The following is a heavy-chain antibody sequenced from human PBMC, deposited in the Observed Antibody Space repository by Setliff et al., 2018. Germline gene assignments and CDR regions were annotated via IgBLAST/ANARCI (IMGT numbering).Heavy chain of an antibody. CDR3: ARAVPRGATPDYWYFDL. CDR1: GATLSGDV. V-gene: IGHV1-69*04. D-gene: IGHD2-2*01. J-gene: IGHJ2*01. CDR2: FIPVLGKA. Sequence: RASVKVSCKASGATLSGDVFSWVRQAPGHGLEWMGRFIPVLGKANYAPRFQGRLTITVDTSTGTSYMDLRSLRSDDTAIYYCARAVPRGATPDYWYFDLWGRGTLVTVSS.